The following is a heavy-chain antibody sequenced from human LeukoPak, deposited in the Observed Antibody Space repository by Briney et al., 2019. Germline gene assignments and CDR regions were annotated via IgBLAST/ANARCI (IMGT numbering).Heavy chain of an antibody. J-gene: IGHJ4*02. D-gene: IGHD2-2*01. Sequence: SETLSLTCTVSGGSISSSSYYWGWIRQPPGKGLEWIGSIYYSGSTYYNLSLKSRVTISVDTSKNQFSLKLSSVTAADTAVYYCARANPYCSSTSCYGVRGPSYFDYWGQGTLVTVSS. V-gene: IGHV4-39*01. CDR1: GGSISSSSYY. CDR3: ARANPYCSSTSCYGVRGPSYFDY. CDR2: IYYSGST.